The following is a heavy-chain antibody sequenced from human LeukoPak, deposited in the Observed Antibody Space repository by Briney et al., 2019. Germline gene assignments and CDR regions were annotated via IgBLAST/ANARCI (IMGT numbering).Heavy chain of an antibody. V-gene: IGHV3-7*01. CDR3: AREEDTAMVTASWFDP. D-gene: IGHD5-18*01. CDR1: GFTFSSRDW. Sequence: GGSLRLSCVASGFTFSSRDWMTWVRQAPGEGLEWVANIKQDGSEKNYVDSVKGRFTISKDNAKNSLYLQMNSLRAEDTAVYYCAREEDTAMVTASWFDPWGQGTLVTVSS. CDR2: IKQDGSEK. J-gene: IGHJ5*02.